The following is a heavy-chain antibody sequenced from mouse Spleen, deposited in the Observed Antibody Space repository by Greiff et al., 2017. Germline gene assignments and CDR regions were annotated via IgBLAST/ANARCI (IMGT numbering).Heavy chain of an antibody. CDR1: GYTFTSYW. CDR3: ARYNYRYEDYFDY. CDR2: INPSNGGT. Sequence: QVQLQQPGTELVKPGASVKLSCKASGYTFTSYWMHRVKQRPGQGLEWIGNINPSNGGTNYNEKFKSKATLTVDKSSSTAYMQLSSLTSEDSAVYYCARYNYRYEDYFDYWGQGTTLTVSS. V-gene: IGHV1-53*01. D-gene: IGHD2-14*01. J-gene: IGHJ2*01.